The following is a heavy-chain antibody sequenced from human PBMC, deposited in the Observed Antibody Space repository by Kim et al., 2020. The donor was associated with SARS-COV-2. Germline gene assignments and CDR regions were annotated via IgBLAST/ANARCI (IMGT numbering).Heavy chain of an antibody. V-gene: IGHV3-30*15. CDR2: ISYDGNNK. CDR3: GRRGGSGFIDY. J-gene: IGHJ4*02. D-gene: IGHD6-19*01. Sequence: KWVAVISYDGNNKYYADSVKGRFTISRDNSQNTVYLQMSSLRAEDTAVYFCGRRGGSGFIDYFGQGILVSV.